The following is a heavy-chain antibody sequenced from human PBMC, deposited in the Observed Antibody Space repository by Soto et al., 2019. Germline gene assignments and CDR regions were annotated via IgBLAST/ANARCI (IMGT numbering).Heavy chain of an antibody. CDR1: GGTFSSYA. Sequence: QVQLVQSGAEVKKPGSSVKVSCKASGGTFSSYAISWVRQAPGQGLEWMGGIIPIFGTANYAQKFQGRVTFYADDSKRTASMELRSLRSEDTAVYYCAREGIAARGFDPWGQGPLVAFSS. J-gene: IGHJ5*02. CDR2: IIPIFGTA. V-gene: IGHV1-69*12. D-gene: IGHD6-6*01. CDR3: AREGIAARGFDP.